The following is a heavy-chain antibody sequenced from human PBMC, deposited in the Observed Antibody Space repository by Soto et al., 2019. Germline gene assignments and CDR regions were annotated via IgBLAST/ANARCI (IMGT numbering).Heavy chain of an antibody. Sequence: QVQLVQSGAEVKKPGASVKVSCKASGYTFTSYGISWVRQAPGQGLEWMGWISAYNGNTNYAQKLQGRVTMTTDTSTSTACMELRSLRSDDTAVYYCARDPYDFWSPVWFDPWGQGTLVTVSS. CDR1: GYTFTSYG. CDR2: ISAYNGNT. J-gene: IGHJ5*02. V-gene: IGHV1-18*01. CDR3: ARDPYDFWSPVWFDP. D-gene: IGHD3-3*01.